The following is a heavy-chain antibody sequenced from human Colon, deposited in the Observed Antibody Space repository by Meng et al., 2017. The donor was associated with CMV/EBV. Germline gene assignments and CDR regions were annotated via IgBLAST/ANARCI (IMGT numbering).Heavy chain of an antibody. J-gene: IGHJ4*02. CDR1: GFTFNRNS. CDR2: ISGSGYSA. CDR3: AKGLSASQYYFDT. V-gene: IGHV3-23*01. D-gene: IGHD3-16*01. Sequence: GGSLRLSCAASGFTFNRNSMSWVRQAPGKGLEWVSLISGSGYSADYADSVKGRFTISRDNSKNTLFLQMNSLRVEDTAVYYCAKGLSASQYYFDTWGQGTLVTVSS.